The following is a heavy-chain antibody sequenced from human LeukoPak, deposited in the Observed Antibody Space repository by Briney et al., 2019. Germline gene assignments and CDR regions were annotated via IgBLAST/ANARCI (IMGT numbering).Heavy chain of an antibody. CDR3: AKPIVLLVYAVDY. D-gene: IGHD2-8*01. CDR1: GFTFSDYA. V-gene: IGHV3-23*01. J-gene: IGHJ4*02. Sequence: GGSLRVSCAASGFTFSDYAMSWVRQVPGKGLEWVSAISGSGVTTYYGDSVKGRFTISRDNSKNTLYLQMNSLKAEDTAIYYCAKPIVLLVYAVDYWGQGTLVTVSS. CDR2: ISGSGVTT.